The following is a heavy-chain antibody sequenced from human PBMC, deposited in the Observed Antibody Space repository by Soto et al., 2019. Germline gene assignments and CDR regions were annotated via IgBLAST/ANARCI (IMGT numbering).Heavy chain of an antibody. CDR2: IYTSGST. D-gene: IGHD2-15*01. CDR3: ARGRVYCSGGSCDAEWFDP. J-gene: IGHJ5*02. CDR1: GGSISSYY. Sequence: SEPLSLTCTVSGGSISSYYWSWIRQPAGTGLEWIGRIYTSGSTNYNPSLKSRVTMSVDTSKNQFSLKLSSVTAADTAVYYCARGRVYCSGGSCDAEWFDPWGQGTLVTVSS. V-gene: IGHV4-4*07.